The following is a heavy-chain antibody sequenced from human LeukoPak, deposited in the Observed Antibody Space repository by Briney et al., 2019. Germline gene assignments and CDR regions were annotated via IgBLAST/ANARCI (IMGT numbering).Heavy chain of an antibody. CDR1: GGSFSGYY. Sequence: PSETLSLTCAVYGGSFSGYYWSWIRQPPGKGLEWIGEINHSGSTNYNPSLKSRVTISVDTSKNQFSLKLSSVTAADTAVYYCARASYMDVWGKGTTVTVSS. V-gene: IGHV4-34*01. CDR3: ARASYMDV. J-gene: IGHJ6*03. CDR2: INHSGST.